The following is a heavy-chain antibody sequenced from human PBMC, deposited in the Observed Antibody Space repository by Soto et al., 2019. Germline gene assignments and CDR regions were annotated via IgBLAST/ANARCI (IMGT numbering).Heavy chain of an antibody. J-gene: IGHJ3*02. CDR1: GFTFSSYW. Sequence: GGSLRLSCAASGFTFSSYWMSWVRQAPGKGLEWVANIKQDGSEKYYVDSVKGRFTISRDNAKNSLYLQMNSLRAEDTAVYYCARDFCSSSEFEAFDIWGQGTMVTVSS. CDR2: IKQDGSEK. D-gene: IGHD6-6*01. V-gene: IGHV3-7*01. CDR3: ARDFCSSSEFEAFDI.